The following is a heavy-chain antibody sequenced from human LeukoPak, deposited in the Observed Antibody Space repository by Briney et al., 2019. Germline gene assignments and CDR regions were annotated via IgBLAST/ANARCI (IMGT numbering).Heavy chain of an antibody. D-gene: IGHD6-19*01. CDR1: GGSITSGNW. J-gene: IGHJ4*02. V-gene: IGHV4-4*02. CDR3: LNSSDWGFTQ. CDR2: IYHNGST. Sequence: SETLSLTCAVLGGSITSGNWWGWVRQPPGKGLEWIGQIYHNGSTKYNPSLKSRVTMSVDKSKDQFSLRLTSLTAADTAVYYCLNSSDWGFTQWGQGALVTVSS.